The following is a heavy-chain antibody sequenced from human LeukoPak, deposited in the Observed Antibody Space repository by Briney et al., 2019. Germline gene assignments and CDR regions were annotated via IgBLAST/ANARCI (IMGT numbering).Heavy chain of an antibody. CDR2: IYYSGST. CDR1: GGSISSYY. D-gene: IGHD3-3*01. J-gene: IGHJ6*03. CDR3: ARSQGITIFGVVIPYYMDV. V-gene: IGHV4-59*01. Sequence: PSETLSLTCTVSGGSISSYYWSWIRQPPGKGLEWIGYIYYSGSTNYNPSLKSRVTISVDTSKNQFSLKLSSVTAADTAVYYCARSQGITIFGVVIPYYMDVWGKGTTVTVSS.